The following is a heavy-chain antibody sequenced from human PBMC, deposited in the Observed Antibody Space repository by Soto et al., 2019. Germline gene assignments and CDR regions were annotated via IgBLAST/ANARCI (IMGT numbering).Heavy chain of an antibody. V-gene: IGHV3-21*01. Sequence: EVQLVESGGGLVKPGGSLRLSCAASGFTFNTDDMNWVRQAPGKGLEWVSSITTSSAYIYYADSLKGRITISRDNAKNSLSLQMNSLRAEDTAVYYCVRSGTARLLRHSWFDTWGQGTLVTVSS. D-gene: IGHD2-21*01. CDR1: GFTFNTDD. CDR2: ITTSSAYI. J-gene: IGHJ5*02. CDR3: VRSGTARLLRHSWFDT.